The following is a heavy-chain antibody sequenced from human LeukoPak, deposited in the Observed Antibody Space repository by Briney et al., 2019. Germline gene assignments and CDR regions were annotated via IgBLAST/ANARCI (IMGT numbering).Heavy chain of an antibody. CDR1: GFTFSSYA. V-gene: IGHV3-23*01. Sequence: PGGSLRLSCAASGFTFSSYAMSWARQAPGKGLEWVSVIRGSGGSTYYADSVKGRFTISRDNSKNTLYLQMNSLRAEDTAVYYCAKRAPAERLGLWRAVDIWGQGTMVTVSS. CDR3: AKRAPAERLGLWRAVDI. D-gene: IGHD3-16*01. J-gene: IGHJ3*02. CDR2: IRGSGGST.